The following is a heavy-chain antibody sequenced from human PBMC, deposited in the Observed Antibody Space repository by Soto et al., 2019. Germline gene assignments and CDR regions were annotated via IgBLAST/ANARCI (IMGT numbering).Heavy chain of an antibody. J-gene: IGHJ3*02. D-gene: IGHD3-16*01. CDR3: ARQTYLTYFGI. CDR2: VYYNGAT. V-gene: IGHV4-39*01. CDR1: HESIKSYIYY. Sequence: ETLSLTCTVSHESIKSYIYYWGWIRQPPGKGLEWIGTVYYNGATYYNPSLQSRVTISADPSKNQFSLRLTSVTAADTAVYYCARQTYLTYFGIWGQGTMVTVSS.